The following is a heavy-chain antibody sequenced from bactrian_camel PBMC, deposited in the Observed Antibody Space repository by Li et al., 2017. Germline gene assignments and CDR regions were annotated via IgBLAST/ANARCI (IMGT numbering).Heavy chain of an antibody. CDR2: IDRNGRL. J-gene: IGHJ6*01. CDR3: AAEGGIQNLSRFSACLFGF. Sequence: VQLVESGGGSVQSGGSLNLSCTTSGHTVKWKLMGWFRQVPGKGIDGVAAIDRNGRLTYDESVKGRFTISKDSAKNTLYLQMNDLKPEDTAMYYCAAEGGIQNLSRFSACLFGFWGQGTQVTVS. CDR1: GHTVKWKL. V-gene: IGHV3S9*01.